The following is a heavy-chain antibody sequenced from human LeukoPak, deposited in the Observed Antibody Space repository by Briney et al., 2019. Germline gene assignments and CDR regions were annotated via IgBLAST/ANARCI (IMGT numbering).Heavy chain of an antibody. CDR3: ATAVASSSGWYANY. J-gene: IGHJ4*02. V-gene: IGHV3-33*01. Sequence: GGSLRLSCAASGFTFRSYGMHWVRQAPGKGLEWVAVIWYDGSNKYYADSVKGRFTVSRDNSKNTLYLQMNSLRAEDTAVYYCATAVASSSGWYANYWGQGTLVTVSS. D-gene: IGHD6-19*01. CDR2: IWYDGSNK. CDR1: GFTFRSYG.